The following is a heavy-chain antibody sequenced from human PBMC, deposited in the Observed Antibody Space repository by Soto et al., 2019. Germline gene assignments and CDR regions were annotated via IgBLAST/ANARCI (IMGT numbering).Heavy chain of an antibody. V-gene: IGHV3-23*01. J-gene: IGHJ4*02. CDR3: AKDSRGRTMIVVVMTYYFDY. CDR1: GFTFSSYA. CDR2: ISGSGGST. D-gene: IGHD3-22*01. Sequence: GGSLRLSCAASGFTFSSYAMSWVRQAPGKGLEWVSAISGSGGSTYYADSVKGRFTISRDNSKNTLYLQMNSLRAEDTAVYYCAKDSRGRTMIVVVMTYYFDYWGQGSLVIVSS.